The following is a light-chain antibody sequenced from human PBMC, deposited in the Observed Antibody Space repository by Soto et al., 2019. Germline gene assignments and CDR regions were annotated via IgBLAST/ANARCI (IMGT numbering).Light chain of an antibody. CDR1: QSLSSY. CDR2: DAS. V-gene: IGKV3-11*01. J-gene: IGKJ4*01. Sequence: EIVLTQSPATLSLSPGERATLSCRASQSLSSYLAWYQQKPGQAPTLLIYDASNRATGIPARFSGSGSGTDFTLTISSLEPEDFAVCYCQQHSNWRLTFGGGTKVEVK. CDR3: QQHSNWRLT.